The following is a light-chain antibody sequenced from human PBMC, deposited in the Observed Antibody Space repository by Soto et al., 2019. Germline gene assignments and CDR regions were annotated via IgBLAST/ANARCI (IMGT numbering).Light chain of an antibody. Sequence: EIVLTQSPGTLSLSPGERATLSCRASQSVSSNYLAWYQQKPGRAPRLLIYGASSRATGIPVRFSGSGSGTDFTLTISRLEPEDFAVYYCQQYGSSPLYTFGQGTVLEIK. J-gene: IGKJ2*01. V-gene: IGKV3-20*01. CDR3: QQYGSSPLYT. CDR2: GAS. CDR1: QSVSSNY.